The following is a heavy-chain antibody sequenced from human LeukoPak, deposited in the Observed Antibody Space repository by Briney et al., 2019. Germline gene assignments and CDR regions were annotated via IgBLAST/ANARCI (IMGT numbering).Heavy chain of an antibody. V-gene: IGHV1-2*06. CDR1: GYIFAGYY. D-gene: IGHD2-15*01. Sequence: ASVKVSCKASGYIFAGYYIHWVRQAPGQGLEWMGRINPNSGGTNYAQKFQGRVTMTRDTSISTAYMELSNLKSDDTAVYYCARDRGSGLDAFDIWGQGTMVTVSP. CDR3: ARDRGSGLDAFDI. CDR2: INPNSGGT. J-gene: IGHJ3*02.